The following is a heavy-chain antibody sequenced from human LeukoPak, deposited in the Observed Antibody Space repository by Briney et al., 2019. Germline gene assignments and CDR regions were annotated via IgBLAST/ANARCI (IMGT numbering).Heavy chain of an antibody. Sequence: SETLSLTCTVSGGSVSSTTYYWSWIRQPPGKGLEWIASINYSGSTYYDPSLKSRVTISVDTSENQFSLKLSSVTAADTAVYYCARYVVYGSGKYYFDYWGQGTLVTVSS. CDR1: GGSVSSTTYY. D-gene: IGHD3-10*01. CDR3: ARYVVYGSGKYYFDY. J-gene: IGHJ4*02. CDR2: INYSGST. V-gene: IGHV4-39*01.